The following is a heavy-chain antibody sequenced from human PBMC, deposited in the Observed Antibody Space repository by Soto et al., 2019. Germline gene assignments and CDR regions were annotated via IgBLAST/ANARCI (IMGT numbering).Heavy chain of an antibody. CDR1: GSTFSTNS. D-gene: IGHD3-10*01. CDR2: VGGGGDNI. V-gene: IGHV3-23*01. CDR3: AKRDSGSGRSPPLINY. Sequence: QLLESGGGLVQPGGSLRLPCEAPGSTFSTNSMTWAPRPPGKGLQWSATVGGGGDNIFYADSVKGRFTISRDDSQNMVFLQMNSLRPEDTAVYFCAKRDSGSGRSPPLINYWGQGTLVTVSS. J-gene: IGHJ4*02.